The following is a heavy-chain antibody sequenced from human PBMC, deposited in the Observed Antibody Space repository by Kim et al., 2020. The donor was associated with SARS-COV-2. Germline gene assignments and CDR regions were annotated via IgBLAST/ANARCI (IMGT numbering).Heavy chain of an antibody. Sequence: GGSLRLSCTASGFTFSSRAMSWVRQAPGKGPEWVASVNNGGNAYYEDSVKGRFTVSRDITRDTLYLQMNSLRAEDTALYFCAKDHPSSGWPAFDSWGQGT. CDR3: AKDHPSSGWPAFDS. CDR2: VNNGGNA. J-gene: IGHJ4*02. V-gene: IGHV3-23*01. D-gene: IGHD6-19*01. CDR1: GFTFSSRA.